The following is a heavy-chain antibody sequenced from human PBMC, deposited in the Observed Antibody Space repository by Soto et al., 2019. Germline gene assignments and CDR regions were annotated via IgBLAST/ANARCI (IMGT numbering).Heavy chain of an antibody. CDR2: IYHSGSI. J-gene: IGHJ5*02. V-gene: IGHV4-30-2*01. Sequence: SETLSLTCAVSGGSISSGGYSWSWIRQPPGKGLEWIGYIYHSGSIYYNPSLKSRVTISVDRSKNQFSLKLSSVTAADTAVYYCARVPSPWGQGTSVTVSS. CDR3: ARVPSP. CDR1: GGSISSGGYS.